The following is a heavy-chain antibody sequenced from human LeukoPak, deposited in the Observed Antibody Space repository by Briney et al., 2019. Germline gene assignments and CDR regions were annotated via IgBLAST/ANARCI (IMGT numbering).Heavy chain of an antibody. V-gene: IGHV1-8*01. CDR2: INPNSKNT. D-gene: IGHD2-21*02. J-gene: IGHJ3*02. Sequence: ASVKVSCKASGYTFTRHDVNWVRQATGQGLEWMGLINPNSKNTGYAQKFQGRVTLTTDTSTSTAYMELSSLDSEDTAVYYCARAIPFRYLLGGDYYERSSHGFDIWGQGTMITVSS. CDR3: ARAIPFRYLLGGDYYERSSHGFDI. CDR1: GYTFTRHD.